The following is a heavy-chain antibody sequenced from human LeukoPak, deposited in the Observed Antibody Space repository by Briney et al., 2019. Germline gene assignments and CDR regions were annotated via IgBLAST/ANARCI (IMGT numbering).Heavy chain of an antibody. CDR2: ISSSSGYI. V-gene: IGHV3-11*06. D-gene: IGHD3-9*01. CDR3: VRGVELTGYSDY. CDR1: GGSFSGYY. J-gene: IGHJ4*02. Sequence: LSLTCAVYGGSFSGYYWSWIRQPPGKGLEWVSYISSSSGYIYYADSVKGRFTISRDNAKNSLYLQMNSLRAEDTAVYYCVRGVELTGYSDYWGRGTLVTVSS.